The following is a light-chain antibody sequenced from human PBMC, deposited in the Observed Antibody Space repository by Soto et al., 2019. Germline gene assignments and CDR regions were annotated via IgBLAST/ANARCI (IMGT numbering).Light chain of an antibody. CDR3: QQRSQWIT. CDR2: DAS. J-gene: IGKJ5*01. V-gene: IGKV3-11*01. CDR1: QSVSSY. Sequence: EIVLTQTPSSLWFSPRQRSALSCRASQSVSSYLAWYQQKPGQAPRLLIYDASNRATGIPARFSGSGSGTDFTLTISSLEPEDLAVYYCQQRSQWITFGQGTRLAIK.